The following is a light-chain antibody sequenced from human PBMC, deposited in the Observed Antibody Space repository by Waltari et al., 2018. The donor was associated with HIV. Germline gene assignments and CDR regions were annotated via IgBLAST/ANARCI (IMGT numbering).Light chain of an antibody. CDR1: HSTIGPTN. CDR2: SNM. Sequence: QSVLTQPPSASGTPGQRILISCSGSHSTIGPTNVNWYQHLPGTTPRPLMHSNMQRPSRVPDQFSGSRSGTSASLAISGRQSEDEADYYCSAWDAGLGACIFGGGTKLTVL. CDR3: SAWDAGLGACI. J-gene: IGLJ2*01. V-gene: IGLV1-44*01.